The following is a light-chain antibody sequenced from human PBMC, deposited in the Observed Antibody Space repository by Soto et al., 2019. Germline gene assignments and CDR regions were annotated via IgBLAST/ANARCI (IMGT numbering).Light chain of an antibody. V-gene: IGKV3D-15*01. Sequence: VMTQSPATLSVSPGDGATLYCTASETISRDLAWYQQNPGQSPRLLIFGPFTRATGVPVRFSGSGSGTEFNHSVSSLQSEDVAVYFFQQYNKWPLTFGRGNRVEIK. CDR1: ETISRD. CDR2: GPF. J-gene: IGKJ4*01. CDR3: QQYNKWPLT.